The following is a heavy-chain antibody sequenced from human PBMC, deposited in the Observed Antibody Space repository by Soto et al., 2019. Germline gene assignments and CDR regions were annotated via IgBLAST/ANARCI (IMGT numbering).Heavy chain of an antibody. J-gene: IGHJ5*02. CDR1: GGTFSSYA. V-gene: IGHV1-69*13. CDR2: IIPIFGTA. D-gene: IGHD3-9*01. CDR3: ASIQYYDILTGYYFWFDP. Sequence: SVKVSCKASGGTFSSYAISWVRQAPGQGLEWMGGIIPIFGTANYAQKFQGRVTITADESTSTAYMELSSLRSEDTAVYYCASIQYYDILTGYYFWFDPWGQGTLVTVSS.